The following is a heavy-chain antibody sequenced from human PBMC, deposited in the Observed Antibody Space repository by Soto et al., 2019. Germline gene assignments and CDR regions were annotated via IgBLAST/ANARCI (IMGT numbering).Heavy chain of an antibody. CDR1: GGSFSGYY. Sequence: SETLSLTCAVYGGSFSGYYWSWIRQPPGKGLEGIGEINHSGRTNYTPSPKSRVTISVDTSKNQFSLKLSSVTAADTAVYYCARGGLYSSSWYGYYYDGMDVWGQGTTVTVSS. D-gene: IGHD6-13*01. J-gene: IGHJ6*02. CDR2: INHSGRT. V-gene: IGHV4-34*01. CDR3: ARGGLYSSSWYGYYYDGMDV.